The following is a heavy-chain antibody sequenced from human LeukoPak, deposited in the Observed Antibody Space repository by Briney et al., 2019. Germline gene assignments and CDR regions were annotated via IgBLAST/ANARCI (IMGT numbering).Heavy chain of an antibody. D-gene: IGHD2-2*01. J-gene: IGHJ6*02. CDR2: ISAYNGNT. V-gene: IGHV1-18*04. CDR1: GYTFTGYY. Sequence: ASVKVSCKASGYTFTGYYMHWVRQAPGQGLEWMGWISAYNGNTNYAQKLQGRVTMTTDTSTSTAYMELRSLRSDDTAVYYCARGGVRCSSTSCHYYYYGMDVWGQGTTVTVSS. CDR3: ARGGVRCSSTSCHYYYYGMDV.